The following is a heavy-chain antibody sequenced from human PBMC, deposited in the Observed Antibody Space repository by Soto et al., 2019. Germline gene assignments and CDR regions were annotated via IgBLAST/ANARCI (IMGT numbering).Heavy chain of an antibody. CDR1: GDSVWIYL. J-gene: IGHJ3*02. Sequence: SVTLSLSWTVGGDSVWIYLLSWIRQPPGKGLEWIGYIYYSGSTNYNPSLKSRVTISVDTSKNQFSLKLSSVTAADTAVYYCARVWGGAFDIWGQGTMVTVS. V-gene: IGHV4-59*02. CDR3: ARVWGGAFDI. D-gene: IGHD3-10*01. CDR2: IYYSGST.